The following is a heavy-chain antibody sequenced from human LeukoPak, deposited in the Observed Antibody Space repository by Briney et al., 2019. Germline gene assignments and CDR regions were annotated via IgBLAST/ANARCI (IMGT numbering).Heavy chain of an antibody. D-gene: IGHD3-3*01. Sequence: PGGSLRLSCAASGFTFSSYGMHWVRQAPGKGLEWVAVISYDGSNKYYADSVKGRFTISRDSSKNTLYLQMNSLRAEDTAVYYCAKGVVLRFLEWGDAFDIWGQGTMVTVSS. CDR1: GFTFSSYG. J-gene: IGHJ3*02. V-gene: IGHV3-30*18. CDR3: AKGVVLRFLEWGDAFDI. CDR2: ISYDGSNK.